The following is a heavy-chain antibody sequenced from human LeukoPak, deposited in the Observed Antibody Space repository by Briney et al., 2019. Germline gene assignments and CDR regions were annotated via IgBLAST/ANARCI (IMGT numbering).Heavy chain of an antibody. CDR2: INPISGTA. CDR3: ARDRFLEWSSGFYGMDV. CDR1: GDSINTYT. V-gene: IGHV1-69*13. D-gene: IGHD3-3*01. J-gene: IGHJ6*02. Sequence: SVKVSCKASGDSINTYTINWVRQAPGQGLEWMGGINPISGTANYAQKFQGKVTITADESTSTAYMELSSLRSEDTAVYYCARDRFLEWSSGFYGMDVWGQGTTVTVSS.